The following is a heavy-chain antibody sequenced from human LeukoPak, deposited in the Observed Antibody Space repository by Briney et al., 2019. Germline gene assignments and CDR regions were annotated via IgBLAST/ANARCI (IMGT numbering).Heavy chain of an antibody. CDR2: IYYSGST. D-gene: IGHD6-19*01. CDR1: GGSISSGPYY. V-gene: IGHV4-39*01. J-gene: IGHJ4*02. Sequence: SETLSLTCTVSGGSISSGPYYWGWIRQPPGKGLGWIGNIYYSGSTYYNPSLKTRVTISVDTSKNQFSLKLTSVTAADTAVYYCARHASVDGNWPRPLDYWGQGSLVTVSS. CDR3: ARHASVDGNWPRPLDY.